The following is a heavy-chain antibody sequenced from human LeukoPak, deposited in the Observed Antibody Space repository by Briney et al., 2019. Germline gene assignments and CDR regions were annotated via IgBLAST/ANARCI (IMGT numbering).Heavy chain of an antibody. D-gene: IGHD5-18*01. CDR2: IFYSGST. CDR1: DGSVSTSIYY. Sequence: SETLSLTCTVSDGSVSTSIYYWGWIRQPPGKGLEWIGSIFYSGSTYYNPSLKSRVTISVDTSKNQFSLRLSSVTAADTALYYCARHIRGYTYGPKGDAYGIWGQGTMVTVSS. CDR3: ARHIRGYTYGPKGDAYGI. J-gene: IGHJ3*02. V-gene: IGHV4-39*01.